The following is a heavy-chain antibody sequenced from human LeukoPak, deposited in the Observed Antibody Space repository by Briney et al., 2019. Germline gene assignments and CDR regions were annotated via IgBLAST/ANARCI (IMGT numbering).Heavy chain of an antibody. V-gene: IGHV3-30-3*01. Sequence: PGGSLRLSCAASGFTFSSYAMHWVRQAPGKGLEWVAVISYDGSNKYYADSVKGRFTISRDNSKNTLYLQMNSLRAEDTAVYYCAREASYGDQTMDVRGQGTTVTVSS. CDR3: AREASYGDQTMDV. CDR2: ISYDGSNK. CDR1: GFTFSSYA. J-gene: IGHJ6*02. D-gene: IGHD4-17*01.